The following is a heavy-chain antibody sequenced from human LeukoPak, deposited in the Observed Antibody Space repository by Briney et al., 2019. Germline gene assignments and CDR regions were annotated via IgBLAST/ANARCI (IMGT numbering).Heavy chain of an antibody. CDR3: ARDLSSGGFDP. J-gene: IGHJ5*02. V-gene: IGHV1-46*01. CDR2: INPSGGST. Sequence: ASVKVSCKASGYTFTGYYMHWVRQAPGQGLEWMGIINPSGGSTSYAQKFQGRVTMTRDTSTSTVYMELSSLRSEDTAVYYCARDLSSGGFDPWGQGTLVTVSS. D-gene: IGHD3-10*01. CDR1: GYTFTGYY.